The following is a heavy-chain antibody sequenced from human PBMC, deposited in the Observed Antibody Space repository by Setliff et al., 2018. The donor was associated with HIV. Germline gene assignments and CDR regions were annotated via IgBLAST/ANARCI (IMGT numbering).Heavy chain of an antibody. D-gene: IGHD5-12*01. J-gene: IGHJ4*02. CDR3: ARAGYMVSRLFDY. Sequence: EPLSLTCGVSGYSISSGFYWVWIRQSPGKGLEWIGSINQGGNTYYNPALKSRVTVSVDTSKNEISLRLASVTAADTAMYYCARAGYMVSRLFDYWGQGTLVTVSS. CDR2: INQGGNT. V-gene: IGHV4-38-2*01. CDR1: GYSISSGFY.